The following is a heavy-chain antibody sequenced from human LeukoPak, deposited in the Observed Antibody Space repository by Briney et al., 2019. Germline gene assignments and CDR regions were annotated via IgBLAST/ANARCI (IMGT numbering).Heavy chain of an antibody. CDR1: GGSISSSIYY. V-gene: IGHV4-39*01. J-gene: IGHJ4*02. Sequence: PSETLSLPCTVSGGSISSSIYYWGWIRQPPGKGLEWIGSIYYSGSTYYNPSLKSRVIISVDTSKNQFSLKLKSVTAADMAVYYCARLADCSSTSCYDHWGQGTLVTVSS. D-gene: IGHD2-2*01. CDR2: IYYSGST. CDR3: ARLADCSSTSCYDH.